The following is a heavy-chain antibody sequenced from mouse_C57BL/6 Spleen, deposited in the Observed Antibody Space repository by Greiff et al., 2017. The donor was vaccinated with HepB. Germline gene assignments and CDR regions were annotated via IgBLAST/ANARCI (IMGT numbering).Heavy chain of an antibody. CDR3: ARHLSWDWFDY. V-gene: IGHV1-26*01. CDR2: INPNNGGT. CDR1: GYTFTDYY. Sequence: EVQLQQSGPELVKPGASVKISCKASGYTFTDYYMNWVKQSHGKSLEWIGDINPNNGGTSYNQKFKGKATLTVDKASSTAYMELRSLTSEDSAVYYCARHLSWDWFDYWGQGTTLTVSS. J-gene: IGHJ2*01. D-gene: IGHD4-1*01.